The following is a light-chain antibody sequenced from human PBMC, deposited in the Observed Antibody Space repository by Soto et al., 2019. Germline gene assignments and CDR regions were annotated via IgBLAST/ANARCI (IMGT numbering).Light chain of an antibody. CDR3: QQANSFPLA. Sequence: DIQMTKSPSAVSASVGDRVSITCRASHHISNWLAWYQQKPGRDPKLLIYTGSSLQSGVPSRFSGTGSGTDFTRTISSLQPEDGATYYCQQANSFPLAFGGGTKVEIK. J-gene: IGKJ4*01. CDR1: HHISNW. V-gene: IGKV1-12*01. CDR2: TGS.